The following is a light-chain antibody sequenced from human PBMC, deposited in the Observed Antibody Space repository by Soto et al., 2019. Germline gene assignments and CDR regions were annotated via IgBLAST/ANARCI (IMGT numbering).Light chain of an antibody. CDR3: QQYYSTPIT. J-gene: IGKJ5*01. V-gene: IGKV4-1*01. Sequence: DIVMTQSPDSLAVSLGERATINCKSSQSVLYSSNNKNYLAWYQQKPGQPPKLLIYWASTRESGVPDRFSGSGSGTEFTLTIGSLQAEDVAVYYCQQYYSTPITVGQGTRLEIK. CDR1: QSVLYSSNNKNY. CDR2: WAS.